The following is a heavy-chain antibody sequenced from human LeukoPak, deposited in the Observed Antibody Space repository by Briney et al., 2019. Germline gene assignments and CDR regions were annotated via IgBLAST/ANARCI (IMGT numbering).Heavy chain of an antibody. CDR2: IFYSGIT. D-gene: IGHD1-26*01. Sequence: SETLSLTCNVSGGSIRSSSFFWGWVRQSPGTGLEWLGNIFYSGITYDNPSVKSRVTMSVDASKNQFSLKLNSVTAADTAVYYCAKTIGGNAKGGSPYFDSWGQGTLVTVSS. J-gene: IGHJ4*02. V-gene: IGHV4-39*07. CDR1: GGSIRSSSFF. CDR3: AKTIGGNAKGGSPYFDS.